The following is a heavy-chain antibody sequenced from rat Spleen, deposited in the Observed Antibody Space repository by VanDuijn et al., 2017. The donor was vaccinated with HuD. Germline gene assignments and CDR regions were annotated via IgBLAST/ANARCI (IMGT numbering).Heavy chain of an antibody. Sequence: EVQLMESGGGLVQPGRSLKLSCVASGFTFNNYWMTWIRQAPGKGLEWVASITNTGRNTYYGDSVKGRFTISRDNAKSTLYLQMNSLRSEDTDTYYCARPSTETYCFDYWGQGVMVTVSS. J-gene: IGHJ2*01. CDR1: GFTFNNYW. V-gene: IGHV5-31*01. CDR2: ITNTGRNT. CDR3: ARPSTETYCFDY. D-gene: IGHD1-11*01.